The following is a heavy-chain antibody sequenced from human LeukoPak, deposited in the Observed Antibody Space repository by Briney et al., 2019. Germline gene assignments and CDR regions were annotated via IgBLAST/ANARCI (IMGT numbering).Heavy chain of an antibody. CDR1: GYSFTSYW. D-gene: IGHD6-6*01. J-gene: IGHJ4*02. V-gene: IGHV5-51*03. CDR2: IYPGDSDT. CDR3: ARRDSSSINDYYFDC. Sequence: GESLKISCKGSGYSFTSYWIGWVRQMPGKGLEWMGIIYPGDSDTRYSPSFQGQVTISADKSISTAYLQWSSLKASGTAMYYCARRDSSSINDYYFDCWGQGTLDTVSS.